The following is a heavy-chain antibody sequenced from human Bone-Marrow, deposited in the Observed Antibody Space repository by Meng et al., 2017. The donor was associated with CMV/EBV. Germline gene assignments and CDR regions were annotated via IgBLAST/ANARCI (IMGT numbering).Heavy chain of an antibody. J-gene: IGHJ1*01. D-gene: IGHD3-10*01. CDR3: ASITKGYFQH. V-gene: IGHV4-4*02. CDR1: CGSMSSSNW. CDR2: IYHSGST. Sequence: LTCAVSCGSMSSSNWWSWVRQHPGKGLEWIGEIYHSGSTNYNPSLESRVTISVDKSKNQFSLKLSSVTAADTAVYYCASITKGYFQHWGQGTLVTVSS.